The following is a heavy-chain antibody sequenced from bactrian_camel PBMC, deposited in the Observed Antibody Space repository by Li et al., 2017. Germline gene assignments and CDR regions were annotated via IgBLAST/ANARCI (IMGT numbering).Heavy chain of an antibody. CDR1: GFAFSSSW. J-gene: IGHJ7*01. V-gene: IGHV3S25*01. Sequence: QLVESGGGLVQPGGSLRLSCVASGFAFSSSWMYWIRQAPGRGLDWVSTIVSGGGDIYSADSVKGRFTISRDDAKNMVYLQMDKLQPEDTGVHYCNDYGMGYWGKGTQVTVS. CDR2: IVSGGGDI.